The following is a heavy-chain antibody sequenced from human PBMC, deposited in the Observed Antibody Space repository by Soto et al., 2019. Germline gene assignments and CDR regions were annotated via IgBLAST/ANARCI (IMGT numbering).Heavy chain of an antibody. Sequence: LRLSCTASGFTFSTYPMSWVRQAPGKGLGWVSAISGYGGSTYYADSVKGRFTVSRDNSKNTLYLQMNSLRAEDTAVYYCAKGRNHYDSSGYYSFPLDVWGQGTTVTVSS. CDR1: GFTFSTYP. V-gene: IGHV3-23*01. D-gene: IGHD3-22*01. CDR2: ISGYGGST. J-gene: IGHJ6*02. CDR3: AKGRNHYDSSGYYSFPLDV.